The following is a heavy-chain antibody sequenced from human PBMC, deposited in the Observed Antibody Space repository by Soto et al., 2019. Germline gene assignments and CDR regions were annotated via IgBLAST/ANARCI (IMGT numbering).Heavy chain of an antibody. CDR1: GFTVSSNY. Sequence: GGSLRLSCAASGFTVSSNYMSWVRQAPGKGLEWVSVIYSGGSTYYADSVKGRFTISRDNSKNTLYLQMNSLRAEDTAVYYCAREAEFLEWPGPIDYWGQGTLVTVSS. J-gene: IGHJ4*02. CDR2: IYSGGST. D-gene: IGHD3-3*01. V-gene: IGHV3-66*01. CDR3: AREAEFLEWPGPIDY.